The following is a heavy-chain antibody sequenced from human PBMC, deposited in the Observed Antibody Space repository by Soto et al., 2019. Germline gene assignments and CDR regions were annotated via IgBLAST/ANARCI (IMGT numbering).Heavy chain of an antibody. V-gene: IGHV4-61*01. D-gene: IGHD3-10*01. CDR3: ARDPCYYVSGSQLAPYYYYGMDV. CDR1: GGSVNSDSYY. J-gene: IGHJ6*02. Sequence: SETLSLTCTVSGGSVNSDSYYWSWIRQPPGKGLEWIGYIYYSGSTNYNPSLKSRVTISVDTSKNQFSLKLSSVTAADTAVYYCARDPCYYVSGSQLAPYYYYGMDVWGQGTTVTVSS. CDR2: IYYSGST.